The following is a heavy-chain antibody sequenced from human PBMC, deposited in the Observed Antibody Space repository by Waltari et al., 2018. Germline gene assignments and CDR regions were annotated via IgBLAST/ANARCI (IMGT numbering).Heavy chain of an antibody. CDR2: IYVSGTT. V-gene: IGHV4-39*01. CDR3: ARRATYDSSGRHPFDY. CDR1: GGSIRSRPCY. Sequence: QLHLQESRPGLVKPSGALSLTCTVSGGSIRSRPCYWAWARQSPGHDREWIGSIYVSGTTYYNPSLKSRVTMSVDTSKNQFSLGLRSVTAADTAVYYCARRATYDSSGRHPFDYWGQGTLVTVSS. J-gene: IGHJ4*02. D-gene: IGHD3-22*01.